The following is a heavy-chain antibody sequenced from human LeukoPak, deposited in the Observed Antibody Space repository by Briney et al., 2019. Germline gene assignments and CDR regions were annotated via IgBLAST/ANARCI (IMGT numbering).Heavy chain of an antibody. CDR1: GFAFSSSW. CDR3: ARDLSHTFDY. V-gene: IGHV3-74*01. J-gene: IGHJ4*02. Sequence: GGSLRLSCAASGFAFSSSWMRWVPQAPGKGLVWVSRINSDGTYTNYADSVKGRFTISRDNAKNTLYLQMNSLRAEDTAVYYCARDLSHTFDYWGQGTLVTVSS. CDR2: INSDGTYT.